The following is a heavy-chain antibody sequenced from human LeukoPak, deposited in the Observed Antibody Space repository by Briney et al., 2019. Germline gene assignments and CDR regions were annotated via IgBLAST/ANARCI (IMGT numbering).Heavy chain of an antibody. CDR3: ARGLQDIVVVVAASPYYYYYMDV. V-gene: IGHV4-59*01. CDR1: GGSISSYY. D-gene: IGHD2-15*01. CDR2: IYYSGST. J-gene: IGHJ6*03. Sequence: SETLSLTCTVSGGSISSYYWSWIRQPPGKGPEWIGYIYYSGSTNYNPSLKSRRTISVDTSKNQFSLKLDSVTAADTAVYYCARGLQDIVVVVAASPYYYYYMDVWGKGTTVTVSS.